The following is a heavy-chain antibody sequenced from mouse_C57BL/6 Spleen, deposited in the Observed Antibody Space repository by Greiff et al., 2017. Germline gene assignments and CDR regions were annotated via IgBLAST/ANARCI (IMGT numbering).Heavy chain of an antibody. CDR2: IRSKSSHYAT. CDR3: VREWDGYYEEYFDY. J-gene: IGHJ2*01. V-gene: IGHV10-3*01. CDR1: GFTFNTYA. D-gene: IGHD2-3*01. Sequence: EVQVVESGGGLVQPKGSLKLSCAASGFTFNTYAMHWVRPAPGKGLEWVARIRSKSSHYATYYADSVKDRFTISRDDSQSMLYLQMNNLKTEDTAMYYCVREWDGYYEEYFDYWGQGTTLTVSS.